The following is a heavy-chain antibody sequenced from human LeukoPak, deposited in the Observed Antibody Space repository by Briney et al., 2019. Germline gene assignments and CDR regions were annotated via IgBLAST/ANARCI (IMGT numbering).Heavy chain of an antibody. V-gene: IGHV4-34*01. Sequence: SETLSLTCAVYGGSFSGYYWSWIRQPPGKGLEWIGEINHSGSTNYNPSLKSRVTISVDTSKNQFSLKLSSVTAADTAVYYCARSCIYDPNIDYWGQGTLVTVSS. D-gene: IGHD5/OR15-5a*01. CDR1: GGSFSGYY. CDR3: ARSCIYDPNIDY. J-gene: IGHJ4*02. CDR2: INHSGST.